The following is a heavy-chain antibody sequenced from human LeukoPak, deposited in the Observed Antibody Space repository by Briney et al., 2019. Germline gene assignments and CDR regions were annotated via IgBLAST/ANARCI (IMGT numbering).Heavy chain of an antibody. D-gene: IGHD3-3*01. CDR3: ASWDYDFWSGYYTVDY. CDR1: GYSISSGYY. Sequence: KASETLSLTCAASGYSISSGYYWGWIRQPPGKGLEWIGSIYHSGSTYYNPSLKSRVTISVDTSKNQFSPKLSSVTAADTAVYYCASWDYDFWSGYYTVDYWGQGTLVTVSS. CDR2: IYHSGST. V-gene: IGHV4-38-2*01. J-gene: IGHJ4*02.